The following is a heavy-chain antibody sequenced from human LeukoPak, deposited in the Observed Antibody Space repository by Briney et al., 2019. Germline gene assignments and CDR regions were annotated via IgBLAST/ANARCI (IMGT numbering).Heavy chain of an antibody. V-gene: IGHV3-66*02. CDR2: IYSGGST. Sequence: GGSLRLSSAASGFTVSSNYMSWVRQAPGKGLEWVSDIYSGGSTYYADSVKGRFTISRDNSKNTLYLQMNSLRAEDTAVYYCARGRDDFWSGYPFYWGQGTLVTVSS. D-gene: IGHD3-3*01. CDR1: GFTVSSNY. CDR3: ARGRDDFWSGYPFY. J-gene: IGHJ4*02.